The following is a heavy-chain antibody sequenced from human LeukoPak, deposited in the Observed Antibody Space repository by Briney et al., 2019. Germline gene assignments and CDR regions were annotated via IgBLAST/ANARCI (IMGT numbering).Heavy chain of an antibody. D-gene: IGHD3-22*01. V-gene: IGHV1-69*05. Sequence: SVKVSCKASGGTFSSYAISWVRQAPGQGLKWMGGIIPIFGTANYAQKFQGRVTITTDESTSTAYMELSSLRSEDTAVYYCARLASSGYYYVNWAPIRAQYYYYMDVWGKGTTVTVSS. CDR2: IIPIFGTA. CDR1: GGTFSSYA. CDR3: ARLASSGYYYVNWAPIRAQYYYYMDV. J-gene: IGHJ6*03.